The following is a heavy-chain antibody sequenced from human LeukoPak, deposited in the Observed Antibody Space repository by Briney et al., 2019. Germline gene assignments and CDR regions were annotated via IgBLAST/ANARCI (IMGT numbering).Heavy chain of an antibody. J-gene: IGHJ4*02. Sequence: ASVNVSCKASGYTFTGYYMHWVRQAPAQGLEWMGRINPNSGGTIYAQKFQGRVTMTRDTSISTAYMELSRLRSDDTAVYYCARISFYYDSSGYYDYWGQGTLVTVSS. CDR3: ARISFYYDSSGYYDY. CDR1: GYTFTGYY. CDR2: INPNSGGT. V-gene: IGHV1-2*06. D-gene: IGHD3-22*01.